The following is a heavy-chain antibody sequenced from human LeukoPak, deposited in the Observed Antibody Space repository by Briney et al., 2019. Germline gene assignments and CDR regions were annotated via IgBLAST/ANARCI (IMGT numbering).Heavy chain of an antibody. V-gene: IGHV4-39*01. CDR2: IYYSGST. CDR3: ARLECTSCSPYYFDY. CDR1: GGSISSSSYY. Sequence: SETLSLTCTVSGGSISSSSYYWGWIRQPPGKGLEWIGSIYYSGSTYYNPSLKSRVTISVDTSENQFSLKLSSVTAADTAVYYCARLECTSCSPYYFDYWGQGTLVTVSS. D-gene: IGHD2-2*01. J-gene: IGHJ4*02.